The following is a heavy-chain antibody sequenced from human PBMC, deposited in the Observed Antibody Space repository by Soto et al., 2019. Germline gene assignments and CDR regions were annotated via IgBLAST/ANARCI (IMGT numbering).Heavy chain of an antibody. V-gene: IGHV3-30*18. CDR1: GFTLSSYG. CDR2: ISYDGSNK. J-gene: IGHJ6*02. CDR3: AKDQTDYYYYGMDV. Sequence: GSLRLSCAASGFTLSSYGMHWVRQAPGKGLEWVAVISYDGSNKYYADSVKGRFTISRDNSKNTLYLQMNSLRAEDTAVYYCAKDQTDYYYYGMDVWGQGTTVTVSS.